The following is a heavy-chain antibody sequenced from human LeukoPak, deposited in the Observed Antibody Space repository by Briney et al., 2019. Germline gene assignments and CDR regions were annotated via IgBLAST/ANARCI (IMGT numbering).Heavy chain of an antibody. D-gene: IGHD6-19*01. CDR1: GFTFSSYG. Sequence: GGSLRLSCASSGFTFSSYGMSWVRQAPGKELEWVSSISSSSSYIYYADSVKGRFTISRDNAKNSLYLQMNSLRAEDTAVYYCARDPSGWYFVDYWGQGTLVTVSS. CDR2: ISSSSSYI. V-gene: IGHV3-21*01. J-gene: IGHJ4*02. CDR3: ARDPSGWYFVDY.